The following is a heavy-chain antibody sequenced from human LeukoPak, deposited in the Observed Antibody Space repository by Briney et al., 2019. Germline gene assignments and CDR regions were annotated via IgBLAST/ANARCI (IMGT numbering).Heavy chain of an antibody. V-gene: IGHV1-18*01. CDR1: GYTFTSYG. CDR3: ARTSYCSSTSCYTQDY. J-gene: IGHJ4*02. CDR2: ISAYNGNT. D-gene: IGHD2-2*02. Sequence: ASVKVSCKASGYTFTSYGISWVRQAPGQGLEWMGWISAYNGNTNYAQKLQGRVTMTTDTSTSTAYMELRSLRSDDTAVYYCARTSYCSSTSCYTQDYWGQGTLVTVPS.